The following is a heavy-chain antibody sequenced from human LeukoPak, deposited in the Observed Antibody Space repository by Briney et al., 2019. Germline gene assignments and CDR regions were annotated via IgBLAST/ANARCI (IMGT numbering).Heavy chain of an antibody. CDR3: ARATYYYDSSGYPDY. V-gene: IGHV3-21*01. CDR1: GFTFSSYS. J-gene: IGHJ4*02. CDR2: ISSSSSYI. D-gene: IGHD3-22*01. Sequence: GGSLRLSCAASGFTFSSYSMNWVRQAPGKGLEWASSISSSSSYIYYADSVKGRFTISRDNAKNSLYLQMNSLRAEDTAVYYCARATYYYDSSGYPDYWGQGTLVTVSS.